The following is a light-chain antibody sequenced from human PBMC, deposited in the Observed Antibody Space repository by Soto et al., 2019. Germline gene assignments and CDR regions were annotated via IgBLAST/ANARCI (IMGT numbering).Light chain of an antibody. J-gene: IGLJ2*01. CDR3: TASDDSLRAVL. Sequence: QSLLTQPPSASGTPGHRVTISCSGGSSNIGSNTVNWYQHLPGAAPKLLIYGNDQRPSGVPDRFSGSKSGTSVFLAISGLQSEDEADYYCTASDDSLRAVLFGGGTQLTVL. CDR2: GND. CDR1: SSNIGSNT. V-gene: IGLV1-44*01.